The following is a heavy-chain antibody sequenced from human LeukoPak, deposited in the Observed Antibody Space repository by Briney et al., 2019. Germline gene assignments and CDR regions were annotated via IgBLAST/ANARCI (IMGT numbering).Heavy chain of an antibody. CDR2: IYYSGST. V-gene: IGHV4-39*01. J-gene: IGHJ3*02. CDR3: ARICSSPSRLVDI. Sequence: SETLSLTCTVSGGSISSSSYYWGWLRQPPGKGLEWIGSIYYSGSTYYNPSLKSRVTISVDTSKNKISLKLSSVTAADTAGYYCARICSSPSRLVDIWGQGTMVTVSS. D-gene: IGHD2-2*01. CDR1: GGSISSSSYY.